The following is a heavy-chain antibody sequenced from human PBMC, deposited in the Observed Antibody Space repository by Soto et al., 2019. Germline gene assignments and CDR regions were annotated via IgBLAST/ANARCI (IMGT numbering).Heavy chain of an antibody. V-gene: IGHV4-30-4*01. CDR1: GGSISSGDYY. Sequence: SETLSLTCTVSGGSISSGDYYWSWIRQPPGKGLEWIGYIYYSGSTYYNPSLKSRVTISVDTSKNQFSLKLSSVTAADTAVYYCASHSSSWYETGFDPWGQGTLVTVSS. J-gene: IGHJ5*02. CDR3: ASHSSSWYETGFDP. D-gene: IGHD6-13*01. CDR2: IYYSGST.